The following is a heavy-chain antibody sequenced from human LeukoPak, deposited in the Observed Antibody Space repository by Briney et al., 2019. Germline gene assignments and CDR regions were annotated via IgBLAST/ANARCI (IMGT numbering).Heavy chain of an antibody. J-gene: IGHJ4*01. V-gene: IGHV3-7*01. CDR1: GFNFIRYW. CDR3: AYHSGWYSVIFDS. Sequence: GVSLILSCAASGFNFIRYWMSWVRPAPGKGLEWVANIKQEGREQNDMDAVKGRFTISRDNTNNFLYLQMNSLRAEDTALYYCAYHSGWYSVIFDSWGHGTLVTVSS. CDR2: IKQEGREQ. D-gene: IGHD6-19*01.